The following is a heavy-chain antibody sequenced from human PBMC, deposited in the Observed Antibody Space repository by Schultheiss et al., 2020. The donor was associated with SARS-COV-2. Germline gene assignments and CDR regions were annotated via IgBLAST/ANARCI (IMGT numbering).Heavy chain of an antibody. Sequence: GGSLRLSCAASGFIFSSYGMHWVRQAPGKGLEWVAVISYDGSNKYYADSVKGRFTISRDNSKNTLYLQMNSLRAEDTAVYYCAKGPYSSSWYGYYYYYGMDVWGQGTTVTVSS. CDR1: GFIFSSYG. V-gene: IGHV3-30*18. D-gene: IGHD6-13*01. CDR3: AKGPYSSSWYGYYYYYGMDV. J-gene: IGHJ6*02. CDR2: ISYDGSNK.